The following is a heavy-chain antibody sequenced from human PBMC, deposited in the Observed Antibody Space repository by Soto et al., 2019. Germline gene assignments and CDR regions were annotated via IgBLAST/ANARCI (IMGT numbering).Heavy chain of an antibody. V-gene: IGHV5-51*01. CDR2: IYPGDSDT. CDR1: GYSFTSYW. Sequence: GESLKISCKGSGYSFTSYWIGWVRQMPGKGLEWMGIIYPGDSDTRYSPSFQGQVTISADKSISTAYLQWSSLKASDTAMYYCARSGFALEWELLGFLCPYFDYWGQGTLVTVSS. J-gene: IGHJ4*02. CDR3: ARSGFALEWELLGFLCPYFDY. D-gene: IGHD1-26*01.